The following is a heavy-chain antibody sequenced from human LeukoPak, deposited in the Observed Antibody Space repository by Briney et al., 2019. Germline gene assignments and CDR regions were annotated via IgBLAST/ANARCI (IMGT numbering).Heavy chain of an antibody. Sequence: PGGSLRLSCAASGFTFDDYAMHWVRQVPGKGLEWVSGISWNSGTIGHADSVKGRFTISRDNAKNSLYLQMNILRAEDTALYYCVKEATGRGSRGGFDYWGQGTLVIVSS. V-gene: IGHV3-9*01. CDR1: GFTFDDYA. CDR2: ISWNSGTI. J-gene: IGHJ4*02. D-gene: IGHD1-1*01. CDR3: VKEATGRGSRGGFDY.